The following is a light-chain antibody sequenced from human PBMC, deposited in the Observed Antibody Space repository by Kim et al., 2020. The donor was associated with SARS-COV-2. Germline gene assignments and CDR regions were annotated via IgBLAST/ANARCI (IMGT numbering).Light chain of an antibody. CDR2: GAS. CDR1: QSVSSK. Sequence: EIVMTQSPATLSVSPGERATLSCRASQSVSSKLAWYQQKPGQAPRLLIYGASTRVTGIPARFSGSGFGTEFTLTISSLQSEDFAVYYCQQYSDWPLFGQGTKVDIK. V-gene: IGKV3-15*01. CDR3: QQYSDWPL. J-gene: IGKJ1*01.